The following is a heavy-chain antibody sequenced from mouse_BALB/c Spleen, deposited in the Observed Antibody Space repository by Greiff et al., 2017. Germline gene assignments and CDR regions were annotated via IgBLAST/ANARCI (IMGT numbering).Heavy chain of an antibody. D-gene: IGHD2-14*01. CDR1: GYTFTNYW. V-gene: IGHV1-63*02. J-gene: IGHJ3*01. Sequence: VKLQESGAELVRPGTSVKISCKASGYTFTNYWLGWVKQRPGHGLEWIGDIYPGGGYTNYNEKFKGKATLTADTSSSTAYMQLSSLTSEDSAVYFCAPEENYRYDAWFAYWGQGTLVTVSA. CDR3: APEENYRYDAWFAY. CDR2: IYPGGGYT.